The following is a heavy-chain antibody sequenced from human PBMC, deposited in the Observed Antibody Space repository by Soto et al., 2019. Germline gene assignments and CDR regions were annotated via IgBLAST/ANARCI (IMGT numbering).Heavy chain of an antibody. D-gene: IGHD5-18*01. J-gene: IGHJ5*02. CDR3: AVEKTMGGPNWFDP. Sequence: QVQLQESGPGLVKPSQTLSLTCTVSGGSMSRGADYWSWIRQHPGEGLEWIWYIYYTGTNYYNPSLSSRVTISVDTSKKQFSLQLSSVTAADTAVYYCAVEKTMGGPNWFDPWGQGTLVTVSS. V-gene: IGHV4-31*03. CDR2: IYYTGTN. CDR1: GGSMSRGADY.